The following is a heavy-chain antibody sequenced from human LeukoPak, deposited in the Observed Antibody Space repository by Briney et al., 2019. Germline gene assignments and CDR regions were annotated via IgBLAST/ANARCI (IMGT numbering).Heavy chain of an antibody. CDR3: AELGITMIGGA. J-gene: IGHJ6*04. CDR2: ISSSGSTI. D-gene: IGHD3-10*02. Sequence: QPGGSLRLSCAASGFTFSSYWMSWVRQAPGKGLEWVSYISSSGSTIYYADSVKGRFTISRDNAKNSLYLQMNSLRAEDTAVYYCAELGITMIGGAWGKGTTVTISS. V-gene: IGHV3-48*04. CDR1: GFTFSSYW.